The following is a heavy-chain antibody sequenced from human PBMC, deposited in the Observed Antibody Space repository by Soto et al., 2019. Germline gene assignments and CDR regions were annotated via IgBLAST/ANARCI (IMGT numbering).Heavy chain of an antibody. CDR1: RFSFGIYW. D-gene: IGHD3-10*01. V-gene: IGHV3-74*01. CDR3: AKGGPSGRLFDS. CDR2: IGSDGSTT. Sequence: EVQLVESGGGLVQPGGSLRLSCAASRFSFGIYWMHWVRQAPGQGLVWVSRIGSDGSTTTYADSVKGRFTISRDNAKHTLSLQMNSLRAEDTAVYYCAKGGPSGRLFDSWGRGTLVTVSS. J-gene: IGHJ4*02.